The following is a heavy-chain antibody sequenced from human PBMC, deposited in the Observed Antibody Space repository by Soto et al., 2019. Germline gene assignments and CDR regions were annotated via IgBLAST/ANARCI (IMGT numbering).Heavy chain of an antibody. D-gene: IGHD2-21*01. Sequence: EVQLVESGGGLVQSGGSLRLSCAATGFSISNYWMSWVRQGPGKGSEWVANIKQDASEKYYVDSVKGRFTISRDNAENSLYLQMTSLRAEDTAVYHCARSLSAIPGESWGQGTLVTVSS. V-gene: IGHV3-7*05. CDR1: GFSISNYW. CDR3: ARSLSAIPGES. J-gene: IGHJ5*02. CDR2: IKQDASEK.